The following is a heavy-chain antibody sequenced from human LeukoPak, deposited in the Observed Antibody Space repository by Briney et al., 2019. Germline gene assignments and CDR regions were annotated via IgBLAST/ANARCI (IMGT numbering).Heavy chain of an antibody. J-gene: IGHJ4*02. V-gene: IGHV4-39*07. CDR3: ARENIVSTRDFDY. CDR2: LFYTGNT. CDR1: GGSINTGDYY. D-gene: IGHD5/OR15-5a*01. Sequence: PSETLSLTCTVSGGSINTGDYYWTWIRQPPGKGLEWVGSLFYTGNTYNNPSLKTRVTISIDTSKNQFSLKLSSVTAADTAVYYCARENIVSTRDFDYWGQGTLVTVSS.